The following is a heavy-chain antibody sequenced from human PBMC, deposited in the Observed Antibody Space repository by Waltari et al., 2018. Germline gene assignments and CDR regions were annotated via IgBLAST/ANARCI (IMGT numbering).Heavy chain of an antibody. V-gene: IGHV3-30*02. J-gene: IGHJ5*02. CDR2: IRYDGSNK. Sequence: QVQLVESGGGVVQPGGSLRLSCAASGFTFSSYGMHWVRQAPGKGLEWVAFIRYDGSNKYYADSVKGRFTISRDNSKNTLYLQMNSLRAEDTAVYYCAKPKEFLEWLTPFDPWGQGTLVTVSS. CDR1: GFTFSSYG. D-gene: IGHD3-3*01. CDR3: AKPKEFLEWLTPFDP.